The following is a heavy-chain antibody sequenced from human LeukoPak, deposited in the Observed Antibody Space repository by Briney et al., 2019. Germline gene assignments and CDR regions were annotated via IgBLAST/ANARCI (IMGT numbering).Heavy chain of an antibody. Sequence: PGGSLRLSCAASGFTFSSYWMHWVRQAPGKGLVWVSRISSDGSSTSYADSVKGRFTISRDNAQNTLDLQMNSLRAEDTAVYYCVRRNYRGQGTLVTVSS. CDR1: GFTFSSYW. J-gene: IGHJ4*02. CDR3: VRRNY. V-gene: IGHV3-74*01. CDR2: ISSDGSST.